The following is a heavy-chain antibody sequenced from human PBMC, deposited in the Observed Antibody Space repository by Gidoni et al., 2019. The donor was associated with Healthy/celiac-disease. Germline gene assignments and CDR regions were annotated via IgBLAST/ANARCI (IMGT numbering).Heavy chain of an antibody. CDR3: ATKPRVVVAATRGGGFDP. J-gene: IGHJ5*02. Sequence: QVQLVQSGAEVKKPGSSVKVSCKASGGTFSSYAISWVRQAPGQGLEWMGGSIPIFGTANYAQKFQGRVTITADESTSTAYMELSSLRSEDTAVYYWATKPRVVVAATRGGGFDPWGQGTLVTVSS. V-gene: IGHV1-69*01. CDR1: GGTFSSYA. CDR2: SIPIFGTA. D-gene: IGHD2-15*01.